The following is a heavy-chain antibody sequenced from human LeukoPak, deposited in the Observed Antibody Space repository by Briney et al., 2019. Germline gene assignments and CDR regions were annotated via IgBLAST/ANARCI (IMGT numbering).Heavy chain of an antibody. CDR2: IIPILGIA. CDR3: ATGSGSYRPFDY. J-gene: IGHJ4*02. Sequence: GASVKVSCKASGGTFSSYAISWVRQAPGQGLEWMGRIIPILGIANYAQKFQGRVTMTEDTSTDTAYMELSSLRSEDTAVYYCATGSGSYRPFDYWGQGTLVTVSS. CDR1: GGTFSSYA. D-gene: IGHD1-26*01. V-gene: IGHV1-69*04.